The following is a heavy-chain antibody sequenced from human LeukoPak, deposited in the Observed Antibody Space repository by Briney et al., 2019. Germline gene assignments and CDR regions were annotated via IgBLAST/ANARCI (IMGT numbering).Heavy chain of an antibody. V-gene: IGHV3-23*01. CDR3: AKGVRYYDSSGYLLS. J-gene: IGHJ5*02. CDR1: GFTFSSYA. D-gene: IGHD3-22*01. Sequence: GGSLRLSCAASGFTFSSYAMSWVRQAPGKGLEWVSAISGSGGSTYYADSVKGRFTISRDNSKNTLYLQMNSPRAEDTAVYYCAKGVRYYDSSGYLLSWGQGTLVTVSS. CDR2: ISGSGGST.